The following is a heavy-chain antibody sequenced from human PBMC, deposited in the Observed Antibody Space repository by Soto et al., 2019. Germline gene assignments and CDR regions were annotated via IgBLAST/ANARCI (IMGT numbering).Heavy chain of an antibody. J-gene: IGHJ4*02. CDR3: ASPLWFGELFSDGKDY. V-gene: IGHV5-51*01. Sequence: PGESVKISCXASGYSFTSYYIGWVRQMPGKGLEWMGIIYPGDSDTRYNPSFQGQVTISADKSLSTAYLKLSSVTAADTAVYYCASPLWFGELFSDGKDYWGQGTLVTVSS. CDR2: IYPGDSDT. CDR1: GYSFTSYY. D-gene: IGHD3-10*01.